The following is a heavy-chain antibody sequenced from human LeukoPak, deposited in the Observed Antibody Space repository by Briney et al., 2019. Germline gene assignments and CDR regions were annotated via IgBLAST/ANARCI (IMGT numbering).Heavy chain of an antibody. CDR3: ARGAIAAAGLYYYMDV. V-gene: IGHV3-21*01. CDR1: GFTFSSYA. CDR2: ISSSSSYI. J-gene: IGHJ6*03. D-gene: IGHD6-13*01. Sequence: GGSLRLSCAASGFTFSSYAMNWVRQAPGKGLEWVSSISSSSSYIYYADSVKGRFTISRDNAKNSLYLQMNSLSAEDTAVYYCARGAIAAAGLYYYMDVWAKGTTVTVSS.